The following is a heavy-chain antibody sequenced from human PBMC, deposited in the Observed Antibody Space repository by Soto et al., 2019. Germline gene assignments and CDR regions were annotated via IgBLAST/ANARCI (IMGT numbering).Heavy chain of an antibody. CDR1: GFTFSRYS. CDR2: ISSSSSTI. J-gene: IGHJ4*02. D-gene: IGHD3-16*01. Sequence: EGQLVESGGGLVQPGGSLRLSCVASGFTFSRYSMNWVRQAPGEGLEWISHISSSSSTIYYADSVKGRFTISRDKAKNSLYLQMNTLRAEDTALYYCARESLGAPYFFDFWGQGTLVTVST. V-gene: IGHV3-48*01. CDR3: ARESLGAPYFFDF.